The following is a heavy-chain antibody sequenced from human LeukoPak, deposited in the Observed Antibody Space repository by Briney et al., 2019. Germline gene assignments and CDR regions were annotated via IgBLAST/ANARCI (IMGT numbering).Heavy chain of an antibody. J-gene: IGHJ6*02. V-gene: IGHV3-30*18. Sequence: PGGSLRLSCAASGFTFSSYGMHWVRQAPGKGLEWVAFISYDGSNNYYADSVKGRFTISRDNSKNTLFLQMSSLRAEDTALYYCAKTLVTGGGSYNMDVWGQGTTVTVS. CDR1: GFTFSSYG. CDR2: ISYDGSNN. CDR3: AKTLVTGGGSYNMDV. D-gene: IGHD2-8*02.